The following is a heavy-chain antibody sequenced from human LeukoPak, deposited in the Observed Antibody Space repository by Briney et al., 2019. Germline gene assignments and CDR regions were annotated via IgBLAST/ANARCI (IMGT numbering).Heavy chain of an antibody. J-gene: IGHJ3*02. CDR3: ARDYPDYADAFDT. Sequence: SETLSLTCTVSGGSISPYYWSWIRQPPGMGLEWIGYISNSGSTNYNPSLKSRVTILVDTSKNQLSLKLSSVTAADTAVYYCARDYPDYADAFDTWRQGTMVTVSS. V-gene: IGHV4-59*01. CDR2: ISNSGST. CDR1: GGSISPYY. D-gene: IGHD4-17*01.